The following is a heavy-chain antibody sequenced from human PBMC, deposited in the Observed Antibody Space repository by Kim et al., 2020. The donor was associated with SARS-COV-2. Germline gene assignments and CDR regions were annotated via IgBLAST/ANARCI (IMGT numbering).Heavy chain of an antibody. CDR1: GYTFTSYY. J-gene: IGHJ6*02. Sequence: ASVKVSCKASGYTFTSYYMHWVRQAPGQGLEWMGIINPSGGSTSYAQKFQGRVTMTRDTSTSTVYMELSSLRSEDTAVYYCARDPPQLVATLLGMDVWGQGTTVTVSS. D-gene: IGHD6-13*01. CDR3: ARDPPQLVATLLGMDV. CDR2: INPSGGST. V-gene: IGHV1-46*01.